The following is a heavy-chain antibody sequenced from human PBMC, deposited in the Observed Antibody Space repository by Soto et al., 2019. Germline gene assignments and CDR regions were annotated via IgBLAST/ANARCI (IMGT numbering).Heavy chain of an antibody. V-gene: IGHV4-39*01. CDR2: IYYSGNT. CDR3: ARGCGEFPTTGSWGY. Sequence: QLQLQGSGPGLVKPSETLSLTCTVSGGSISSSRFYWGWIRQPPGKGLEWIGSIYYSGNTYYNPSLKSRVTISLDTSKSQFSLKFTSVTAADTAVYYCARGCGEFPTTGSWGYWGQGTLVTVSS. CDR1: GGSISSSRFY. D-gene: IGHD3-10*01. J-gene: IGHJ4*02.